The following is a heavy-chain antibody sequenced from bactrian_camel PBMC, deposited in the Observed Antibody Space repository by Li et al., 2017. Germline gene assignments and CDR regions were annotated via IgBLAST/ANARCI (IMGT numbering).Heavy chain of an antibody. CDR2: ITGGGT. Sequence: HVQLVESGGGSVQSGGSLRLSCAASGFTFGVYGMSWVRQVPGKGLEWVSGITGGGTYYADSVKGRFTISRDNANNTLYLQMNSLKPEDTAMYYCAAEGGYGLSYCQSADYRYWGQGTQVTVS. V-gene: IGHV3S9*01. CDR1: GFTFGVYG. CDR3: AAEGGYGLSYCQSADYRY. D-gene: IGHD5*01. J-gene: IGHJ4*01.